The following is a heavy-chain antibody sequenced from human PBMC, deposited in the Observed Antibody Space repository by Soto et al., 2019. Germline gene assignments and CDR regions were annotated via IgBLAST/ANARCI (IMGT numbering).Heavy chain of an antibody. CDR1: GGSISSYY. CDR3: ARLTMVRGVTDYYYYGMDV. D-gene: IGHD3-10*01. V-gene: IGHV4-59*01. J-gene: IGHJ6*02. Sequence: SETLSLTCTVSGGSISSYYWSWIRQPPGKGLEWIGYIYYSGSTNYNPSLKSRVTISVDTSKNQYSLKLSSVTAADTAVYYCARLTMVRGVTDYYYYGMDVWGQGTTVTVSS. CDR2: IYYSGST.